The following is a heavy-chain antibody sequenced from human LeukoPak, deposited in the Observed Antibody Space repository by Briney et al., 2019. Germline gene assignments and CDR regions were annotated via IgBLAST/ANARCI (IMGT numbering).Heavy chain of an antibody. J-gene: IGHJ4*02. D-gene: IGHD2-15*01. CDR3: ARGVDYCSGGSCPADY. CDR1: GFTFSNYG. Sequence: QPGRSLRLSCAASGFTFSNYGIHWVRQAPGKGLEWVAVISYDGNNKYYAGSVKGRLTISRDNSKNTLFLQMNSLRAEDTAAYYCARGVDYCSGGSCPADYWGPGTLVTVSS. V-gene: IGHV3-30*03. CDR2: ISYDGNNK.